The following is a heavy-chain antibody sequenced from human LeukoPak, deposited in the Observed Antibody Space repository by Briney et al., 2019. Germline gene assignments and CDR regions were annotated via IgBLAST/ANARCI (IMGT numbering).Heavy chain of an antibody. V-gene: IGHV1-8*03. Sequence: ASVKVSCTASGYTFTSYDINWVRQATGQGLEWMGWMNPNSGNTGYAQKFQGRVTITRDTSASTAYMELSSLRSADTAVYFCARGSSSPVYGMDVWGQGTTVTVSS. J-gene: IGHJ6*02. CDR2: MNPNSGNT. CDR3: ARGSSSPVYGMDV. CDR1: GYTFTSYD.